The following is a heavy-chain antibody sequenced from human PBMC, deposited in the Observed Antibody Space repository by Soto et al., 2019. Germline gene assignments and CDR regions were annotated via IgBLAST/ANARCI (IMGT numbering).Heavy chain of an antibody. CDR1: GGTFSSNS. D-gene: IGHD3-16*01. J-gene: IGHJ6*02. CDR2: IIPLFGTT. V-gene: IGHV1-69*06. CDR3: ARAVLSSSRPSYYEYGMDV. Sequence: QGQLVQSGAEVKRPGSSVKVSCKASGGTFSSNSINWVRQAPGQGLEWMGSIIPLFGTTDYAQNFQGRVTISADKFMNTAYMELSSLRSEDTAVYFCARAVLSSSRPSYYEYGMDVWGQGTTVTVSS.